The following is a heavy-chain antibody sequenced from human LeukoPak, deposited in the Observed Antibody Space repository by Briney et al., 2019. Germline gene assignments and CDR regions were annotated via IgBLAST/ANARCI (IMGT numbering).Heavy chain of an antibody. V-gene: IGHV4-59*12. CDR2: IYYSGST. CDR3: ARGGSSGWYYY. CDR1: GGSISSYY. J-gene: IGHJ4*02. Sequence: KPSETLSLTCTVSGGSISSYYWSWIRQPPGKGLEWIGYIYYSGSTNYNPSLKSRVTISVDTSKNQFSLKLSSVTAADTAVYYCARGGSSGWYYYWGQGTLVTVSS. D-gene: IGHD6-19*01.